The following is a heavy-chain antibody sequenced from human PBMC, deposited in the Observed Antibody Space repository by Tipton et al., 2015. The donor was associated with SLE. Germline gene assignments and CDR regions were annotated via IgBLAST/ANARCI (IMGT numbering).Heavy chain of an antibody. Sequence: TLSLTCTVSGGSISSGSYYWSWIRQPPGKGLEWIGEINHSGSTNYNPSLKSRVTISIDTSKNQFSLKLSSVTAADTSVYYCARGKDYDFWSGYYRRDASDIWGQGTMVTVSS. CDR1: GGSISSGSYY. D-gene: IGHD3-3*01. CDR2: INHSGST. CDR3: ARGKDYDFWSGYYRRDASDI. J-gene: IGHJ3*02. V-gene: IGHV4-39*07.